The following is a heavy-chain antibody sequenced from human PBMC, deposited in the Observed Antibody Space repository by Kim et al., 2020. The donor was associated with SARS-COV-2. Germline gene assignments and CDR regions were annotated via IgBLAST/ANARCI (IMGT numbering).Heavy chain of an antibody. V-gene: IGHV4-59*13. CDR1: GGSISSYY. CDR3: ARVPYGSGRIDY. CDR2: IYYSGST. Sequence: SETLSLTCTVSGGSISSYYWSWIRQPPGKGLEWIEYIYYSGSTNYNPSLKSRVTISVDTSKNQFSLKLSSVTAADTAVYYCARVPYGSGRIDYWGQGTLVTVSS. J-gene: IGHJ4*02. D-gene: IGHD3-10*01.